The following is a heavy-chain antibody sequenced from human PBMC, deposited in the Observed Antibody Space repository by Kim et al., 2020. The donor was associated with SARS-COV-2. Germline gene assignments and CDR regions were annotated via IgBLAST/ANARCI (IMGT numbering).Heavy chain of an antibody. D-gene: IGHD6-19*01. CDR3: ARGGIAVAGPDY. J-gene: IGHJ4*02. Sequence: NYAQKFQGRVTITADKSTSTAYMELSSLRSEDTAVYYCARGGIAVAGPDYWGQGTLVTVSA. V-gene: IGHV1-69*02.